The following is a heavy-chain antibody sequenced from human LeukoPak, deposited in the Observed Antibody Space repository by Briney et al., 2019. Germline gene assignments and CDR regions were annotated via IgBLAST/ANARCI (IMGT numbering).Heavy chain of an antibody. J-gene: IGHJ5*02. CDR3: ARDGAYCSSTSCYNWFDP. CDR1: GDSISSGSCY. CDR2: IYSSGST. D-gene: IGHD2-2*01. Sequence: SETLSLTCTVSGDSISSGSCYWSWIRQPAGKGLEWIGRIYSSGSTNYNPSLKSRVTISVDTSKNQFSLTLSSVTAADTAVYYCARDGAYCSSTSCYNWFDPWGQGTLVTVSS. V-gene: IGHV4-61*02.